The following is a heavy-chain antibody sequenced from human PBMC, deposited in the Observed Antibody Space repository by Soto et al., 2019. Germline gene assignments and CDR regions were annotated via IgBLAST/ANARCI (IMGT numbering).Heavy chain of an antibody. J-gene: IGHJ5*02. CDR1: GGSISSGGYS. CDR3: AREGVYCSGGSCYPRNWFDP. CDR2: IYHSGST. Sequence: QLQLQESGSGLVKPSQTLSLTCAVSGGSISSGGYSWSWIRQPPGKGLEWIGYIYHSGSTYYNPSLKSRVTISVDRSKNQFSLKLSSVTAADTAVYYCAREGVYCSGGSCYPRNWFDPWGQGTLVTVSS. D-gene: IGHD2-15*01. V-gene: IGHV4-30-2*01.